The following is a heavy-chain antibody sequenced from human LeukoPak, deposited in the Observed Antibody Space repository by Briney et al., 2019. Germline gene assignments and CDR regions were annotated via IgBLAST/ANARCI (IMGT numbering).Heavy chain of an antibody. D-gene: IGHD3-9*01. CDR3: ARDILTGYYYAETALPFDY. Sequence: PSETLSLTCAVYGGSFSGYYWSWIRQPPGKGLEWIGEINHSGSTNYNPSLKSRVTISVDTSKNQFSLKLSSVTAADTAVYYCARDILTGYYYAETALPFDYWGQGTLVTVSS. CDR2: INHSGST. V-gene: IGHV4-34*01. J-gene: IGHJ4*02. CDR1: GGSFSGYY.